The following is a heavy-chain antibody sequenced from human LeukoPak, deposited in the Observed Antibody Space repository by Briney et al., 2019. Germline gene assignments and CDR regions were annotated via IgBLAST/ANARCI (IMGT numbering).Heavy chain of an antibody. J-gene: IGHJ6*03. CDR3: ARVWSDYYDSSGYSYYMDV. D-gene: IGHD3-22*01. CDR1: GGSISSYY. V-gene: IGHV4-59*01. CDR2: IYYSGST. Sequence: SETLSLTCTVSGGSISSYYWSWIRQPPGKGLEWIGYIYYSGSTNYNPSLKSRVTISVDTSKNQFSLKLSSVTAADTAVYYCARVWSDYYDSSGYSYYMDVWGKGTTVTVSS.